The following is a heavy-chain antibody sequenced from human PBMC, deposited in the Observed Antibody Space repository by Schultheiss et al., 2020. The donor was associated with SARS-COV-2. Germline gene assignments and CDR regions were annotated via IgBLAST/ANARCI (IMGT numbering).Heavy chain of an antibody. CDR1: GLTFSTYG. CDR3: AKDLLGVAVAGSPDC. J-gene: IGHJ4*02. V-gene: IGHV3-33*06. CDR2: IWYDGSNK. D-gene: IGHD6-19*01. Sequence: GGSLRLSCAASGLTFSTYGIHWVRQAPGKGLEWVAVIWYDGSNKYYADSVKGRFSISRDNSKNTLYLQMSGLRAEDTALYYCAKDLLGVAVAGSPDCWGQGTLVTVSS.